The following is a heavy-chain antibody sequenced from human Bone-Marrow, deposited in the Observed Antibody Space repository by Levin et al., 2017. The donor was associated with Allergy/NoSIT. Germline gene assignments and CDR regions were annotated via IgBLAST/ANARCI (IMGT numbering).Heavy chain of an antibody. CDR3: ARVPSGGNDYYGSGSYVTFFDS. CDR1: GFTFSFYS. D-gene: IGHD3-10*01. CDR2: ITSSSSAI. V-gene: IGHV3-48*02. Sequence: GGSLRLSCAASGFTFSFYSMNWVRQAPGKGLEWISYITSSSSAIFYADSVRGRFTISRDNAKNSLYLQMNSLRDEDTAVYYCARVPSGGNDYYGSGSYVTFFDSWGQGILVTVSS. J-gene: IGHJ4*02.